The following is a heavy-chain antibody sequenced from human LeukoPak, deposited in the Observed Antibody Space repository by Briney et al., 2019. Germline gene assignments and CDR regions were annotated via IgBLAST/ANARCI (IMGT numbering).Heavy chain of an antibody. CDR2: IYHSGST. CDR1: GGSISSGGYS. V-gene: IGHV4-30-2*01. D-gene: IGHD1-26*01. J-gene: IGHJ4*02. CDR3: ARLGWRGATYYFDY. Sequence: SRTLSLTCAVSGGSISSGGYSWSLIRQPPGKGLEGIGYIYHSGSTYYNPSLKSRVTISVDRSKNQFSLKLSSVTAADTAVYYCARLGWRGATYYFDYWGQGTLVTVSS.